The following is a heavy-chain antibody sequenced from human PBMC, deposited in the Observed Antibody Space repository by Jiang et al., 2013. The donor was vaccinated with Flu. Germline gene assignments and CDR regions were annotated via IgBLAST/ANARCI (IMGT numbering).Heavy chain of an antibody. CDR2: IYPGDSDT. D-gene: IGHD4-17*01. J-gene: IGHJ3*02. CDR1: GYSFTSYW. V-gene: IGHV5-51*01. CDR3: ARVVTTVPFDI. Sequence: CKGSGYSFTSYWIGWVRQMPGKAGVDGIIYPGDSDTRYSPSFQGQVTISADKSISTAYLQWSSLKASDTAMYYCARVVTTVPFDIWGQGTMVTVSS.